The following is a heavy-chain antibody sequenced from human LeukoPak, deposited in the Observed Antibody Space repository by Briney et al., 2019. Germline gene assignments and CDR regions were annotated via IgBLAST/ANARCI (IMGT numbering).Heavy chain of an antibody. CDR2: IVVGSGNT. CDR1: GFTFTSSA. J-gene: IGHJ4*02. CDR3: ARGSGQLERRASYLLLDY. Sequence: GTSVKVSCKASGFTFTSSAVQWVRQARGQRLEWIGWIVVGSGNTNYAQKLQERVTITRDMSTSTAYMELSSLRSEDTAVYYCARGSGQLERRASYLLLDYWGQGTLVTVSS. D-gene: IGHD1-1*01. V-gene: IGHV1-58*01.